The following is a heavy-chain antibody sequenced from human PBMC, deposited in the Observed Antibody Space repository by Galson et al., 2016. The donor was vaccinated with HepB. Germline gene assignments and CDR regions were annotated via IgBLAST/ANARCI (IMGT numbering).Heavy chain of an antibody. J-gene: IGHJ6*02. Sequence: SVKVSCKASGYTFTSYNMHWVRQAPGQGLEWMGIINPSGGTTRYVQKFQGRVTMTRDTSTSTVYMELSSLRSEDTAMYYCARSQWERSYGTDVWGQGTTVTVSS. CDR1: GYTFTSYN. V-gene: IGHV1-46*01. D-gene: IGHD1-26*01. CDR2: INPSGGTT. CDR3: ARSQWERSYGTDV.